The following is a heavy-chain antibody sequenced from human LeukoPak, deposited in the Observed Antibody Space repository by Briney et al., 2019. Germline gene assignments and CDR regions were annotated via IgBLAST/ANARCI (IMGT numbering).Heavy chain of an antibody. D-gene: IGHD3-9*01. CDR1: GYTFTSYG. J-gene: IGHJ6*02. Sequence: ASVKVSCKASGYTFTSYGISWVRQAPGQGLEWMGWISAYNGNTNYAQKLQGRVTMTTDTFTSTAYMELRSLRSDDTAVYYCARGSILGYFDWLLRGDPNRYTRDYYYYGMDVWGQGTTVTISS. V-gene: IGHV1-18*01. CDR2: ISAYNGNT. CDR3: ARGSILGYFDWLLRGDPNRYTRDYYYYGMDV.